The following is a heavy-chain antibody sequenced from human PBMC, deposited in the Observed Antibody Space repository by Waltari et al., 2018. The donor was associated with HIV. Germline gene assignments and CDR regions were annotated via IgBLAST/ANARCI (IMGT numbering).Heavy chain of an antibody. V-gene: IGHV3-33*01. Sequence: QVQLVESGGGVVQPGRSLTHSCEASAFTFGSSGIHWVRQAPGKGLGGVAVIWDHGGKEEYADYVKGRFNISRDNCRNTVFLHMNSLRANDTGAYFCARERGYTSPFDLWGQGTLVTVSS. D-gene: IGHD5-18*01. CDR1: AFTFGSSG. CDR2: IWDHGGKE. J-gene: IGHJ1*01. CDR3: ARERGYTSPFDL.